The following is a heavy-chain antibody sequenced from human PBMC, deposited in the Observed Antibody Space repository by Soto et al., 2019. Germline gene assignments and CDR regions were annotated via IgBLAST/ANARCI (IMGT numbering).Heavy chain of an antibody. D-gene: IGHD6-6*01. Sequence: SETLSLTCTVSGGSISSYYWSWIRQPPGKGLEWIGYIYYSGSTNYNPSLKSRVTIPVDTSKDQFSLKLSSVTAADTAVYYCARKPRAYSSSPEAFDIWGQGTMVTVSS. J-gene: IGHJ3*02. CDR2: IYYSGST. CDR3: ARKPRAYSSSPEAFDI. CDR1: GGSISSYY. V-gene: IGHV4-59*01.